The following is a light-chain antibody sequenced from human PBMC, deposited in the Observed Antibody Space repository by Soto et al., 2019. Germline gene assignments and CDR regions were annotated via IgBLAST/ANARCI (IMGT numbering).Light chain of an antibody. Sequence: DTVMTQSPDSLDVYLGERATINCKYSQSVLYSSNNKNYLAWYQQKPGQPPKLLIYWASTRESGVPDRFSGSGSGTDFTLTISSLQAEDVAVYYCQQYYSTPPTFGQGTKVDIK. J-gene: IGKJ1*01. CDR2: WAS. CDR1: QSVLYSSNNKNY. CDR3: QQYYSTPPT. V-gene: IGKV4-1*01.